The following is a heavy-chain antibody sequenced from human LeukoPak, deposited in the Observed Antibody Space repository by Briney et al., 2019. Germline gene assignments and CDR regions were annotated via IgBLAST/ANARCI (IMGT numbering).Heavy chain of an antibody. J-gene: IGHJ4*02. V-gene: IGHV4-4*02. CDR1: GGSINSDDW. D-gene: IGHD6-6*01. Sequence: SETLSLTCAVSGGSINSDDWWSWVRQSPGKGLEWIGAIYHRSGTPTYNPSLKGRVTISVDKSKNQFSLNLSSVTAADTAVYYCARDLSESSSFGSWGQGSLVTVSS. CDR2: IYHRSGTP. CDR3: ARDLSESSSFGS.